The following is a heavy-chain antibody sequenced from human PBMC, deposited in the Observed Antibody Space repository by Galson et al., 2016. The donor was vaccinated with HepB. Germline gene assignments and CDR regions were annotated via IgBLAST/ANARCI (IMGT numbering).Heavy chain of an antibody. J-gene: IGHJ4*02. CDR2: ISYDETKK. Sequence: SLRLSCAASGFTFSHFGMHWVRQAPGKGLEWVAVISYDETKKYFADSVKGRFTISRDNPQNTVYLEMKSLRPEDTATYYCAKGRGGPSMTKALLGGLFGNWGQGSLVIVS. V-gene: IGHV3-30*18. CDR1: GFTFSHFG. D-gene: IGHD2-21*01. CDR3: AKGRGGPSMTKALLGGLFGN.